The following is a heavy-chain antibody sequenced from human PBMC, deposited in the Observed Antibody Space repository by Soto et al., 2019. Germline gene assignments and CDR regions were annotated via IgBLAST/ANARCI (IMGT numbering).Heavy chain of an antibody. V-gene: IGHV3-48*03. CDR1: GFNFRNFE. CDR3: ASYGTRADW. Sequence: PGGSLRLSCAASGFNFRNFEMNWVRKAPGKGLEWVSYISSTGVTTYYAESVEGRFTISRDNAKSSLFLHLRSLRVEDTAIYYCASYGTRADWWGLGTQVTVSS. CDR2: ISSTGVTT. J-gene: IGHJ1*01. D-gene: IGHD3-9*01.